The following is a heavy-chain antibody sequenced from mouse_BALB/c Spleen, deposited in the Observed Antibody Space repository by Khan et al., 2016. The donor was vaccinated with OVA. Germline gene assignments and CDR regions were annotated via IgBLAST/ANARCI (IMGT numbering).Heavy chain of an antibody. V-gene: IGHV5-17*02. CDR2: ISSGSSTI. J-gene: IGHJ4*01. D-gene: IGHD1-2*01. CDR1: GFTFSSFG. CDR3: ASPVITTAKGAMDY. Sequence: EVELVESGGGLVQPGGSRKLSCAASGFTFSSFGMHWVRQAPEKGLEWVAYISSGSSTIYYADSVKGRFTISRDNPKNTLFLQMTSLRSEDTAMYCCASPVITTAKGAMDYWGQGTSVTVSS.